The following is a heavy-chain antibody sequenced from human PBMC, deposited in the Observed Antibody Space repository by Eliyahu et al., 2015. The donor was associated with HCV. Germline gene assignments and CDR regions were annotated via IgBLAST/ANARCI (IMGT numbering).Heavy chain of an antibody. D-gene: IGHD2-2*01. CDR1: GFALXXXX. V-gene: IGHV3-7*01. CDR3: ARDDSFCSNSIXYDVFDF. Sequence: EVQVVESGGGLVQPGGSLRXSCAASGFALXXXXXTWXXQAPGKGPEWVANINRDGSVMNYVDSVRGRFTISRDNRKNTLYLQMTSLRDEDSAVYFCARDDSFCSNSIXYDVFDFWGQGTAVTVSS. CDR2: INRDGSVM. J-gene: IGHJ3*01.